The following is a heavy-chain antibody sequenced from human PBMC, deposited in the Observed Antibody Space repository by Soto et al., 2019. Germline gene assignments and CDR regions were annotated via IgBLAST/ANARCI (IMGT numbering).Heavy chain of an antibody. CDR2: VSPKSGGT. J-gene: IGHJ5*02. D-gene: IGHD2-8*02. CDR1: GYNFSDYY. Sequence: ASVKVSCKASGYNFSDYYIHWVRQAPGQGLEWLGWVSPKSGGTNYAQKFKGRVTMTRDTSSNTVYMDLSGLKSDDTAVFYCAREISGGGNLKWFDPWGQGTMVTVS. V-gene: IGHV1-2*02. CDR3: AREISGGGNLKWFDP.